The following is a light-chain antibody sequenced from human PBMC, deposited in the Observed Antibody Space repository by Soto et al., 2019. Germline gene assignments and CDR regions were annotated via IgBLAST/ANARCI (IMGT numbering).Light chain of an antibody. CDR1: QSVSSY. CDR2: DAS. J-gene: IGKJ4*01. CDR3: QQRSNWLT. Sequence: EIVMTQSPSTLSVSQGERATLSCRASQSVSSYLAWYQQKPGQAPRLLIYDASNRATGIPARFSGSGSGTDFTLTISSLEPEDFAVYYCQQRSNWLTFGGGTKVDIK. V-gene: IGKV3-11*01.